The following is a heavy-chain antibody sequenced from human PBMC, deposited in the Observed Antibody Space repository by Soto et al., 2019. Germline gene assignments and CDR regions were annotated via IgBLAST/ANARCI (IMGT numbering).Heavy chain of an antibody. J-gene: IGHJ4*02. CDR1: VASIGTNNW. Sequence: SETLSLTCAFSVASIGTNNWCSWVRQPPGKGLEWIGEVYHSGTTNRNPSLKSRVTISIDKSKNQFSLTLTSMTAADTALYYCAVPGRGDFDYWSQGTLVTVSS. D-gene: IGHD5-12*01. V-gene: IGHV4-4*02. CDR2: VYHSGTT. CDR3: AVPGRGDFDY.